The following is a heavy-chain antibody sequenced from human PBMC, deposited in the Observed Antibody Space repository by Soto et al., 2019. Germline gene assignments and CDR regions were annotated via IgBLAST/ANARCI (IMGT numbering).Heavy chain of an antibody. CDR3: GESLGNCSGGSCFHY. CDR2: ISWNSGSI. V-gene: IGHV3-9*01. Sequence: EVQLVESGGGLVQPGRSLRLSCAASGFTFDDYAMHWVRQAPGKGLEWVSGISWNSGSIGYADSVKGRFTISRDNAKNSLYLQMNSLRAEDTALYYCGESLGNCSGGSCFHYWGQGTLVTVSS. D-gene: IGHD2-15*01. J-gene: IGHJ4*02. CDR1: GFTFDDYA.